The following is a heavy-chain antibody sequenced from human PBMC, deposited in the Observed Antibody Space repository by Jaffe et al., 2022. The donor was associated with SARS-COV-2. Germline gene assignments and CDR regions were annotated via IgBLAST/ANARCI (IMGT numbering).Heavy chain of an antibody. J-gene: IGHJ4*02. CDR3: AKHAGNPSGPFDY. D-gene: IGHD6-13*01. V-gene: IGHV3-23*01. Sequence: EVQLLESGGGLVQPGGSLRLSCAASGFTFSSYGMSWVRQAPGKGLEWVSTVTGSGVSTYYADSVEGRFTISRDNSKTTMYVQMNSLRAEDTAVYYCAKHAGNPSGPFDYWGQGTLVTVSS. CDR1: GFTFSSYG. CDR2: VTGSGVST.